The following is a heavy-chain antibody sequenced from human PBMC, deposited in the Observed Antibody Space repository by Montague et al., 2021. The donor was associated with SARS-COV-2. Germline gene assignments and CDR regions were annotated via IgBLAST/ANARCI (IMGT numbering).Heavy chain of an antibody. CDR3: ARRGDYGGPRFDY. V-gene: IGHV4-39*01. Sequence: SETLSLTCTVSGGSISSSSYYWGWIRQPSGKGLEWIGSIYYSGSTHYNPSLKSRVTISVDTSKNQFSLKLSSVTAADTAVYYCARRGDYGGPRFDYWGQGTLVSVSS. CDR2: IYYSGST. CDR1: GGSISSSSYY. J-gene: IGHJ4*02. D-gene: IGHD4-23*01.